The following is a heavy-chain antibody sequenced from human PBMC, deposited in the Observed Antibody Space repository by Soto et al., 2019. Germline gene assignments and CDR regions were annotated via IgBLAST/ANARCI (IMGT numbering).Heavy chain of an antibody. J-gene: IGHJ6*02. CDR2: ISYDGSNK. V-gene: IGHV3-30-3*01. CDR3: ARGKKYYYDSSGYYPLDYYYYGMDV. CDR1: GFTFSSYA. D-gene: IGHD3-22*01. Sequence: GGSLRLSCAASGFTFSSYAMHWVRQAPGKGLEWVAVISYDGSNKYYADSVKGRFTISRDNSKNTLYLQMNSLRAEDTAVYYCARGKKYYYDSSGYYPLDYYYYGMDVWGQGTTVTVSS.